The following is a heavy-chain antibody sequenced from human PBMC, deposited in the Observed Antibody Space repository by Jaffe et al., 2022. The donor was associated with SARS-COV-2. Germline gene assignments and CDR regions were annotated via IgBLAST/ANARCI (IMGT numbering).Heavy chain of an antibody. Sequence: QVQLVESGGGVVQPGRSLRLSCAASGFTFSSYGMHWVRQAPGKGLEWVAVIWYDGSNKYYADSVKGRFTISRDNSKNTLYLQMNSLRAEDTAVYYCARSLVVAAILPEYYFDYWGQGTLVTVSS. CDR1: GFTFSSYG. J-gene: IGHJ4*02. CDR2: IWYDGSNK. D-gene: IGHD2-15*01. CDR3: ARSLVVAAILPEYYFDY. V-gene: IGHV3-33*01.